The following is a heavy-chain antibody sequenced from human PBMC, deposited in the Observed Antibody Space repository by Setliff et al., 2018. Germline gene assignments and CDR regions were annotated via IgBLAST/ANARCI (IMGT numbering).Heavy chain of an antibody. CDR3: ARMSGFLYIDV. Sequence: PSETLSLTCTVSGGSLSSYNYWSWIRQPAGKGLEWIGQIYTDGSTNYNPSLKSRVTISVDKSKNQFSLKLSSVTAADTAVYYCARMSGFLYIDVWGKGTTVTVSS. CDR2: IYTDGST. V-gene: IGHV4-61*09. J-gene: IGHJ6*04. D-gene: IGHD3-3*01. CDR1: GGSLSSYNY.